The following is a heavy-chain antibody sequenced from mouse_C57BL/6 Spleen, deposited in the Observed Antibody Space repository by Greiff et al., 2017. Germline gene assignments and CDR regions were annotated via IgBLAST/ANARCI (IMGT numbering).Heavy chain of an antibody. CDR2: ISYDGSN. D-gene: IGHD3-2*02. J-gene: IGHJ2*01. Sequence: VKLQESGPGLVKPSQSLSLTCSVTGYSITSGYYWNWIRQFPGNKLEWMGYISYDGSNNYNPSLKNRISITRDTSKNQFFLKLNSVTTEDTATYYCARGTAQALYFDYWGQGTTLTVSS. CDR1: GYSITSGYY. V-gene: IGHV3-6*01. CDR3: ARGTAQALYFDY.